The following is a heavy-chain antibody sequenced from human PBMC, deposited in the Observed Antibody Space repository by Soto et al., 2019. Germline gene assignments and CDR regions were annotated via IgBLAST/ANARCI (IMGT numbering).Heavy chain of an antibody. D-gene: IGHD3-10*01. CDR1: GGTFKSYA. J-gene: IGHJ4*02. Sequence: SVKVSCKXSGGTFKSYAISWVRQAPGQGFEWMGGIIPIFGTSNYAQKFQGRVTITADKSANTAYMELSSLRSEDTAVYYCARSRYYYGSGSYYNGDYWGQGTLVTVSS. CDR3: ARSRYYYGSGSYYNGDY. V-gene: IGHV1-69*06. CDR2: IIPIFGTS.